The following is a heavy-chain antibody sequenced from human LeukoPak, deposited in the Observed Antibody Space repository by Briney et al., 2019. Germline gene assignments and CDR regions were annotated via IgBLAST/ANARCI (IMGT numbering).Heavy chain of an antibody. Sequence: GGSLTLSCAASGFTFSSYWMTWVRRAPGKGLEWVANIKGDGSKKNYVDSVEGRFTISRDNARNSLFLQMSSLRVEDTAVYFCARDPSPSGKNSEWYDAFDIWGQGTMVTVSS. CDR3: ARDPSPSGKNSEWYDAFDI. CDR2: IKGDGSKK. V-gene: IGHV3-7*01. D-gene: IGHD1-26*01. CDR1: GFTFSSYW. J-gene: IGHJ3*02.